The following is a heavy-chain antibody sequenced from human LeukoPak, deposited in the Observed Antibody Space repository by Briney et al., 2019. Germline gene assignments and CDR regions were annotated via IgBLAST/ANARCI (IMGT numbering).Heavy chain of an antibody. CDR2: IYSGGST. CDR3: ARDRARGAFDI. V-gene: IGHV3-53*01. CDR1: GFTVSSNY. Sequence: GGSLRLSCAASGFTVSSNYMSWVRQAPGKGLEWVSVIYSGGSTYYADSVKGRFTISRDNSKNTLYLQMNGLRAEDTAVYYCARDRARGAFDIWGQGTMVTVSS. J-gene: IGHJ3*02. D-gene: IGHD3-10*01.